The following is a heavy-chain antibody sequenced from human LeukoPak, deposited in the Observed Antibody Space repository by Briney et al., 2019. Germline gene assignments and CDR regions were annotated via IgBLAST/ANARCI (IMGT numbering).Heavy chain of an antibody. CDR2: IIPIFGIA. CDR3: ARSPLHCTNGVCSYFQH. V-gene: IGHV1-69*04. CDR1: GGTFSSYA. D-gene: IGHD2-8*01. J-gene: IGHJ1*01. Sequence: SVKVSCKASGGTFSSYAISWVRQAPGQGLEWMGRIIPIFGIANYAQKFQGRVTITADKSTSTAYMELSSLRSEDTAVYYCARSPLHCTNGVCSYFQHWGQGTLVTVSS.